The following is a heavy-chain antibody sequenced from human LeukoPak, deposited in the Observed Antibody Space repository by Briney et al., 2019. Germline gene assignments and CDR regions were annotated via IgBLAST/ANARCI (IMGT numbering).Heavy chain of an antibody. CDR3: ATHRSGWYRGGAFDI. Sequence: SENLSLTCTVSGASISGSGYYWGWIRQPPGKGLEWIGEIYHSGSTNYNPSLKSRVTISVDKSKNQFSLKLSSVTAADTAVYYCATHRSGWYRGGAFDIWGQGTMVTVSS. CDR1: GASISGSGYY. V-gene: IGHV4-39*07. J-gene: IGHJ3*02. CDR2: IYHSGST. D-gene: IGHD6-19*01.